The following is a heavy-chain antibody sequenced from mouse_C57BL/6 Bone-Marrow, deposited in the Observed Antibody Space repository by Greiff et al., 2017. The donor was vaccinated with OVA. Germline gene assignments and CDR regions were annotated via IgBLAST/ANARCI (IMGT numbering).Heavy chain of an antibody. D-gene: IGHD1-1*01. Sequence: VQLQQSGTVLARPGASVKMSCKTSGYTFTSYWMHWVKQRPGQGLEWIGAIYPGNSDTSYNQKFKGKAKLTPVTSASTAYMELSSLTNEDSAVYYCTRGGIITTVAPWFAYWGQGTLVTVSA. V-gene: IGHV1-5*01. J-gene: IGHJ3*01. CDR1: GYTFTSYW. CDR3: TRGGIITTVAPWFAY. CDR2: IYPGNSDT.